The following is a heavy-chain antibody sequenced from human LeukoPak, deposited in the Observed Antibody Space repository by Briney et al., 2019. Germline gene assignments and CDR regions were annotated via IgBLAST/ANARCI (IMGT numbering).Heavy chain of an antibody. CDR3: AKDKWYDSSDYFDY. J-gene: IGHJ4*02. CDR2: ISWNSGSI. V-gene: IGHV3-9*01. CDR1: GFTFDVYA. D-gene: IGHD3-22*01. Sequence: GRSLRLSCAASGFTFDVYAMHWVRQAPGKGLEWVSGISWNSGSIGYADSVKGRFTISRDNAKNSLYLQMNSLRAEDTALYYCAKDKWYDSSDYFDYWGQGTLVTVSS.